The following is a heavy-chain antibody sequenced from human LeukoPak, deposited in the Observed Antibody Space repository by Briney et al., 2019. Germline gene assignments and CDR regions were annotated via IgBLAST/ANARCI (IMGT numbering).Heavy chain of an antibody. CDR2: IHPDSGAT. V-gene: IGHV1-2*02. D-gene: IGHD7-27*01. CDR3: GTLGPGGVLDY. J-gene: IGHJ4*02. CDR1: GYSFTGFY. Sequence: ASLKVSCKASGYSFTGFYLHWVRQAPGQGLEWMGWIHPDSGATNYAQKFQGRVTMTRDTSISTAYMELSRLRSDDTAVYYCGTLGPGGVLDYWGQGTLVTVSS.